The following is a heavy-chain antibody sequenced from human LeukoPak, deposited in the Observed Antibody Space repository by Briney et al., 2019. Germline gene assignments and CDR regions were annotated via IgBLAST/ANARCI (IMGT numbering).Heavy chain of an antibody. CDR3: ARTPSGGIWDFDS. Sequence: PSQTLSLTCTVSGGXISSDDYYWSWIRQPPGEGLEWIGYIYNSGSTYYNPSLKSRVTISVDTSKNQFSLRLSSVTAADTAVYYCARTPSGGIWDFDSWGQGTLVTVSS. V-gene: IGHV4-30-4*01. CDR2: IYNSGST. CDR1: GGXISSDDYY. J-gene: IGHJ4*02. D-gene: IGHD2-15*01.